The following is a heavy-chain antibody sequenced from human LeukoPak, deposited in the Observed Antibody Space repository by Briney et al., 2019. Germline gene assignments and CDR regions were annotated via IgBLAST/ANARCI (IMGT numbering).Heavy chain of an antibody. Sequence: GGSLRLSCAASGFTFSSYGMHWVRQAPGKGLEWVAFIRYDGSNKYYADSVKGRFTIPRDNSKNTLYLQMNSLRAEDTAVYYCAKDWEVVVVPAALGYWGQGTLVTVSS. D-gene: IGHD2-2*01. V-gene: IGHV3-30*02. J-gene: IGHJ4*02. CDR1: GFTFSSYG. CDR3: AKDWEVVVVPAALGY. CDR2: IRYDGSNK.